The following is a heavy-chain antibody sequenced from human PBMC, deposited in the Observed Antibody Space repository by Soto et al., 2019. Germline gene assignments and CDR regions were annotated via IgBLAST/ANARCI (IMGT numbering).Heavy chain of an antibody. D-gene: IGHD6-19*01. J-gene: IGHJ6*02. CDR3: ARASGWYVYHYGMDV. V-gene: IGHV1-18*01. CDR1: GYTFTIYG. Sequence: ASVKVSCKASGYTFTIYGSSWVRQAPGQGLEWMGWISAYNGNTNYAQKLQGRVTMTTDTSTSTAYMELRSLRSDDTAVYYCARASGWYVYHYGMDVWGQGTTATVS. CDR2: ISAYNGNT.